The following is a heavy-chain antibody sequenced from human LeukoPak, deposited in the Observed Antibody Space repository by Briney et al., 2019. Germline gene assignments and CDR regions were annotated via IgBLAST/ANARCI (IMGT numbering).Heavy chain of an antibody. CDR2: IYPGDSDT. Sequence: GESLKISCKGSGYSFTSYWIGWVRQMPGKGLEWMGIIYPGDSDTRYSPSFQGQVTISADKSISTAYLQWSSLKASDTAMYYCARLSSSWSLVIATPPRGWFDPWGQGTLVTVSS. V-gene: IGHV5-51*01. D-gene: IGHD6-13*01. CDR3: ARLSSSWSLVIATPPRGWFDP. CDR1: GYSFTSYW. J-gene: IGHJ5*02.